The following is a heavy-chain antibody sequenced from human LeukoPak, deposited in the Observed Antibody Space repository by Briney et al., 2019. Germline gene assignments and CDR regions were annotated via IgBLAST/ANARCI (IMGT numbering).Heavy chain of an antibody. J-gene: IGHJ4*02. CDR2: IKHDGSEK. V-gene: IGHV3-7*01. Sequence: GGSLRLSCAASGFAFSSYNMNWVRQAPGKGLEWVASIKHDGSEKYYVDSVRGRFTISRDNTMNSLYLQMSSLRAEDTAVYYCATDRGWRTSGYYLYYFEYWGQGTLVTFSS. CDR3: ATDRGWRTSGYYLYYFEY. D-gene: IGHD3-3*01. CDR1: GFAFSSYN.